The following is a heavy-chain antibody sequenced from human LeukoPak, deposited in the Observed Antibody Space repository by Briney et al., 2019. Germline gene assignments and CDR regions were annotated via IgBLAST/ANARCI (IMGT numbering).Heavy chain of an antibody. Sequence: ASVKVSCKASGYTFTSYGIRWVRQAPGQGLEWVGWISAYNGNTNYAQKLQGRVTMTTDTSTSTAYMELRSLRSDDTAVYYCARDPVTARYYGMDVWGQGTTVTVSS. CDR3: ARDPVTARYYGMDV. J-gene: IGHJ6*02. CDR1: GYTFTSYG. D-gene: IGHD2-21*02. V-gene: IGHV1-18*01. CDR2: ISAYNGNT.